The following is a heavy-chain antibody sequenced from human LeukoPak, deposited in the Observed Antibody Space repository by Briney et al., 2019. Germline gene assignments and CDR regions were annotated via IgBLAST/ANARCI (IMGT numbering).Heavy chain of an antibody. D-gene: IGHD6-6*01. CDR3: ARRPRQKVAARPYYYYYYMDV. J-gene: IGHJ6*03. CDR2: IYYSGST. V-gene: IGHV4-61*08. CDR1: GGSVSSNDYY. Sequence: SETLSLTCTVSGGSVSSNDYYWSWIRQPPGKGLEWIGYIYYSGSTNYNPSLKSRVTISVDTSKNQFSLKLSSVTAADTAVYYCARRPRQKVAARPYYYYYYMDVWGKGTTVTVSS.